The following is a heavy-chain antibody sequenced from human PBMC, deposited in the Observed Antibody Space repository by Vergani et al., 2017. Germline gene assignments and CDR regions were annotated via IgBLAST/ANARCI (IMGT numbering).Heavy chain of an antibody. J-gene: IGHJ4*02. V-gene: IGHV1-2*02. CDR1: GYTFTGYF. CDR3: AKDRANSGAYPIDF. CDR2: INPNRGVT. Sequence: QVRLMQSAAEVKKPGASVRVSCKASGYTFTGYFIHWVRQAPGQGLEWMGWINPNRGVTNYGQKFHGRVTMTSDTSTNTVYMELSRLKSDGTALYYCAKDRANSGAYPIDFWGPGTLVTVSS. D-gene: IGHD1-26*01.